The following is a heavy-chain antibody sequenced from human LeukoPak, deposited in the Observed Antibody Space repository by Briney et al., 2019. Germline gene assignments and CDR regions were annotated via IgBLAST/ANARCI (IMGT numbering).Heavy chain of an antibody. CDR1: GFTFDDYA. V-gene: IGHV3-9*01. CDR3: AKDLSSSWYGYYFDY. Sequence: GRSLRLSCAASGFTFDDYAMHWVRQAPGKGLEWVSGISWNSGSIGYADSVKGRFTISRDNAKNSLYLQMNSLRAEDTALYYCAKDLSSSWYGYYFDYWGQGTLVTVPS. CDR2: ISWNSGSI. D-gene: IGHD6-13*01. J-gene: IGHJ4*02.